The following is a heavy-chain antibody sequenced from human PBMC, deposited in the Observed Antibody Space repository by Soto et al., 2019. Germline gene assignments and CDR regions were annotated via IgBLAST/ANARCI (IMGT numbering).Heavy chain of an antibody. CDR3: TKEYIVGTTWGYFES. CDR2: ISYDGSNE. V-gene: IGHV3-30*18. J-gene: IGHJ4*02. CDR1: GFIFSTYG. D-gene: IGHD1-1*01. Sequence: QVQLVQSGGGVVQPGRSLRLSCVASGFIFSTYGMHWVRQVPGKWLEWVAHISYDGSNEYYADSVKGRFTVSRDNAKNTLDLQMNGLKTEDTALYYCTKEYIVGTTWGYFESWGQGALVIVSS.